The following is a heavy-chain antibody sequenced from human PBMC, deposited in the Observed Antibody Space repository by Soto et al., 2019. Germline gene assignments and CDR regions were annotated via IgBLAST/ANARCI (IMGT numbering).Heavy chain of an antibody. V-gene: IGHV3-30*18. J-gene: IGHJ4*02. CDR3: AKDRVVAVAGSSPLSVLDY. CDR2: ISYDGSNK. CDR1: GFTFSSYG. D-gene: IGHD6-19*01. Sequence: QVQLVESGGGVVQPGRSLRLSCAASGFTFSSYGMHWVRQAPGKGLEWVAVISYDGSNKYYADSGKGRFTISRDNSKNTLYLQMNSLRAEETAVYYCAKDRVVAVAGSSPLSVLDYWGQGTLVTVSS.